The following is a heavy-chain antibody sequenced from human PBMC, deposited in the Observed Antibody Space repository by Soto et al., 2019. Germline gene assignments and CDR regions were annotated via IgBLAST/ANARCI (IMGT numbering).Heavy chain of an antibody. J-gene: IGHJ4*02. V-gene: IGHV3-23*04. CDR1: GFIYSIYA. CDR3: AKEIAVAVATPPEY. D-gene: IGHD5-12*01. Sequence: EVQLVQSGGGLVQPGGSLRLSCTASGFIYSIYAMAWVRQAPGKGLEWVSALSGSGGETYYADSVKGRFTISRDNSKNPVYLQMTNLRAEDTAVYYCAKEIAVAVATPPEYWGQGTLVTVSS. CDR2: LSGSGGET.